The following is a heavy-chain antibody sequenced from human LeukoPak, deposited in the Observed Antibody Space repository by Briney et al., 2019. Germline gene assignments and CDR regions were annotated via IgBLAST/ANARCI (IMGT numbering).Heavy chain of an antibody. V-gene: IGHV3-23*01. J-gene: IGHJ4*02. D-gene: IGHD3-22*01. CDR3: AKARADGSGYSD. Sequence: TGGSLRLSCADSGFTCSYSAMSWVRQAPGKGLEWVSVISGSGGCTYYADSVKGRFTISGDNSRNTLYLQMNSLRAEDTAVYYCAKARADGSGYSDWGQGTLVTVSS. CDR1: GFTCSYSA. CDR2: ISGSGGCT.